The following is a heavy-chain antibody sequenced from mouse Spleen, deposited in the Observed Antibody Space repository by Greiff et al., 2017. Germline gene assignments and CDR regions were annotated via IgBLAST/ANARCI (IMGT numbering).Heavy chain of an antibody. D-gene: IGHD1-1*01. CDR1: GFTFTDYY. CDR3: ARITTVVDYYAMDY. J-gene: IGHJ4*01. V-gene: IGHV7-3*01. CDR2: IRTKANGYTT. Sequence: EVQLVESGGGLVQPGGSLSLSCAASGFTFTDYYMSWVRQPPGKALEWLGFIRTKANGYTTEYSASVKGRFTISRDNSQSILYLQMHALRAEDSGTYYCARITTVVDYYAMDYWGPRTSVTGSS.